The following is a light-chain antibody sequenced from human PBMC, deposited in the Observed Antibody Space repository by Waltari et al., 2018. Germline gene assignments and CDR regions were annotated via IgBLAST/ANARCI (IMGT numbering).Light chain of an antibody. V-gene: IGLV2-14*03. Sequence: QSALTQPAPVSGSPGQSIPIPFPGISTVVGFSDYVPWYQVNLGKPPRPVIYDFSRRPSGVSDRFSGSKSGNTAALTISGLRAEDEADYYCCSYTANAWVFGGGTKLTVL. CDR3: CSYTANAWV. CDR2: DFS. J-gene: IGLJ3*02. CDR1: STVVGFSDY.